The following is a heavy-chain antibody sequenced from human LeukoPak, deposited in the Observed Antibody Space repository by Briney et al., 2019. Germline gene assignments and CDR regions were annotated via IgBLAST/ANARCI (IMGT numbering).Heavy chain of an antibody. D-gene: IGHD3-3*01. V-gene: IGHV1-18*01. Sequence: SVKVSCKASGYTFTSYGISWVRQAPGQGLEWMGWISAYNGNTNYAQKLQGRVTMTTDTSTSTAYMGLRSLRSDDTAVYYCAREYYDFWSAYYFDYWGQGTLVTVSS. J-gene: IGHJ4*02. CDR1: GYTFTSYG. CDR3: AREYYDFWSAYYFDY. CDR2: ISAYNGNT.